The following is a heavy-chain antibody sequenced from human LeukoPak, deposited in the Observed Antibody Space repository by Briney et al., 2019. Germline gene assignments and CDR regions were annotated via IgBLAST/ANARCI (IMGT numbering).Heavy chain of an antibody. CDR1: GFIFSSYS. J-gene: IGHJ4*02. Sequence: GGSLRLSCAASGFIFSSYSMNWVRQAPGKGLEWVSSITTSSSYIYYADSVKGRFTISRDNAKTSLYLQMNSLRAEDTAVYYCARHLSGITGYTYGRGIDYWGQGTLVTVSS. CDR3: ARHLSGITGYTYGRGIDY. D-gene: IGHD5-18*01. CDR2: ITTSSSYI. V-gene: IGHV3-21*01.